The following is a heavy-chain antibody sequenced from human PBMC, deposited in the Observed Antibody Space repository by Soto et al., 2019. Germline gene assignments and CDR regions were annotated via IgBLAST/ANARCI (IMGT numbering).Heavy chain of an antibody. Sequence: SETLSLTCAVSGTSFGTYYWSWIRQPPGKGLEWIGYIYYSGRPYYNPSLKSRVTISVDASKNQFSLKLTSVTAADTAVYYCARALDFWSAYFDYWGQGSLVTVSS. CDR3: ARALDFWSAYFDY. D-gene: IGHD3-3*01. CDR1: GTSFGTYY. CDR2: IYYSGRP. V-gene: IGHV4-59*01. J-gene: IGHJ4*02.